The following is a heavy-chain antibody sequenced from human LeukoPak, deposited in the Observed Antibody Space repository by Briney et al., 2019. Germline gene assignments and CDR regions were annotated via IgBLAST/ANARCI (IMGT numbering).Heavy chain of an antibody. CDR1: GFTFSSYS. J-gene: IGHJ4*02. Sequence: GGSLRLSCAASGFTFSSYSMNWVRQAPGKGLGWVSYISSSSSTIYYADSVKGRFTISRDNAKNSLYLQMNSLRAEDTAVYYCARDVSVYGRDGYNRHFDYWGQGTLVTVSS. CDR2: ISSSSSTI. D-gene: IGHD5-24*01. V-gene: IGHV3-48*01. CDR3: ARDVSVYGRDGYNRHFDY.